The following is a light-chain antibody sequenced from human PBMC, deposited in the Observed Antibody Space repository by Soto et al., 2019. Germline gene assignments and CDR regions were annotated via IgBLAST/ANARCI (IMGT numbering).Light chain of an antibody. CDR3: QQYGSSSWT. CDR1: QSVSSSY. V-gene: IGKV3-20*01. CDR2: GAS. Sequence: QSPRTQSLSSPARPALVFGASQSVSSSYLAWYQQKPGQAPRLLIYGASSRATGIPDRFSGSGSGTDFTLTISRLEPEDFAVYYCQQYGSSSWTFGQGTKVDIK. J-gene: IGKJ1*01.